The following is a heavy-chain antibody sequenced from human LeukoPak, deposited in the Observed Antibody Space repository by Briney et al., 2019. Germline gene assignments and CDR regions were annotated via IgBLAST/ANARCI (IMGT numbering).Heavy chain of an antibody. Sequence: GGSLRLSCAASGFMFSSYWMSWVRQAPGKGLEWVSSISSSSSYIYYADSVKGRFTISRDNAKNSLYLQMNSLRAEDTAVYYCAREFSGYYDSSGYYPINYFDYWGQGALVTVSS. D-gene: IGHD3-22*01. V-gene: IGHV3-21*01. CDR1: GFMFSSYW. CDR2: ISSSSSYI. J-gene: IGHJ4*02. CDR3: AREFSGYYDSSGYYPINYFDY.